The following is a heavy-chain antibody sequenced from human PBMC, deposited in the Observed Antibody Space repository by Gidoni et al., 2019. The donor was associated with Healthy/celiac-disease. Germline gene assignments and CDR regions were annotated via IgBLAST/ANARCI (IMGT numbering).Heavy chain of an antibody. D-gene: IGHD5-18*01. CDR2: INHSGST. V-gene: IGHV4-34*01. Sequence: QVQLQQWGAGLLKPSENRSLTCPVYGGSFSGYYWSWIRQPPGKGLEWIGEINHSGSTNYNPSLKSRVTISVDTSKNQFSLKLSSVTAADTAVYYCARGGYSYGYGYYWGQGTLVTVSS. CDR3: ARGGYSYGYGYY. CDR1: GGSFSGYY. J-gene: IGHJ4*02.